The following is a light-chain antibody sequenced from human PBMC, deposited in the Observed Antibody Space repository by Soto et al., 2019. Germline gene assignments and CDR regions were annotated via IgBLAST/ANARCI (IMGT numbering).Light chain of an antibody. Sequence: QSVLTQPASVSGSPGQSMTISCTGTSSDAGGYNYVSWHQQHPGKAPKLMIYDVSNRPSGVSNRFSGSKSGNTASLTISGLQAEDEADYYCSSYTSSSTYVFGTGTKVTVL. CDR2: DVS. CDR1: SSDAGGYNY. J-gene: IGLJ1*01. V-gene: IGLV2-14*01. CDR3: SSYTSSSTYV.